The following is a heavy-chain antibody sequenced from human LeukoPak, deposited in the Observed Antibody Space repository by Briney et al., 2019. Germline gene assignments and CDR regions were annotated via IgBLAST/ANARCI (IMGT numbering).Heavy chain of an antibody. CDR1: GFTVSINY. CDR2: IYSGGST. Sequence: PGGSLRLSCAASGFTVSINYMSWVRQAPGKGLEWVSVIYSGGSTYYADSVKGRFTISRDNSKNTLYLQMNSLRAEDTAVYYCARDKRYCSGGSCQYYYYYGMDVWGQRTTVTVSS. J-gene: IGHJ6*02. D-gene: IGHD2-15*01. CDR3: ARDKRYCSGGSCQYYYYYGMDV. V-gene: IGHV3-53*01.